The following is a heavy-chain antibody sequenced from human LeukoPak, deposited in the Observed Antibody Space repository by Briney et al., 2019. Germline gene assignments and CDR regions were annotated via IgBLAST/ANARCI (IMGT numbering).Heavy chain of an antibody. CDR1: GGSISSGGYY. J-gene: IGHJ5*02. Sequence: KPSETLSLTCTVSGGSISSGGYYWSWIRQHPGKGLEWIGYIYYSGSTYYNPSLKSRVTISVDTSKNQFSLKLSSVTAADTAVYYCATGIAAAGTGWFDPWGQGTLVTVSS. CDR3: ATGIAAAGTGWFDP. CDR2: IYYSGST. V-gene: IGHV4-31*03. D-gene: IGHD6-13*01.